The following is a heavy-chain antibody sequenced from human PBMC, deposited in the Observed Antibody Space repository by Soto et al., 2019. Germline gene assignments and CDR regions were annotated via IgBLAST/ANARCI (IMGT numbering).Heavy chain of an antibody. V-gene: IGHV6-1*01. J-gene: IGHJ6*02. Sequence: SQTLSLTCAISGDSVSSNSAAWNWIRQSPSRGLEWLGRTYYRSKWYNDYAVSVKSRITINPDTSKNQFSLQLNSVTPEDTAVYYCARPTTYYYGSGSPGYYHVMHVWGQGTTDTVS. D-gene: IGHD3-10*01. CDR1: GDSVSSNSAA. CDR2: TYYRSKWYN. CDR3: ARPTTYYYGSGSPGYYHVMHV.